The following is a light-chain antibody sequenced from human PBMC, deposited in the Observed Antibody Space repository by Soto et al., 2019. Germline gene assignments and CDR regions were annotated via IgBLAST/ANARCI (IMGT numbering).Light chain of an antibody. CDR1: QSISSY. Sequence: DIQMTQSPSSLSASVGDRVTITCRASQSISSYLNWYQQKPGKAPKLLIYAAYSLQSGVPSRFSGSGSGTDFPLTNSSLQPEYFATYYCQQSYSTPRTFGQGTKVEIK. J-gene: IGKJ1*01. V-gene: IGKV1-39*01. CDR2: AAY. CDR3: QQSYSTPRT.